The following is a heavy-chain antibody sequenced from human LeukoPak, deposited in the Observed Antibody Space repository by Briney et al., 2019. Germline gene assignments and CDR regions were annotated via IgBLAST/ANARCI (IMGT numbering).Heavy chain of an antibody. V-gene: IGHV1-18*04. CDR1: GYTFTSYY. CDR3: ARDRPNVVAAIRNDY. D-gene: IGHD2-15*01. J-gene: IGHJ4*02. Sequence: ASVKVSCKASGYTFTSYYMHWVRQAPGQGLEWMGWISAYNGNTNYAQKLQGRVTMTTDTSTSTAYMELRSLRSDDTAVYYCARDRPNVVAAIRNDYWGQGTLVTVSS. CDR2: ISAYNGNT.